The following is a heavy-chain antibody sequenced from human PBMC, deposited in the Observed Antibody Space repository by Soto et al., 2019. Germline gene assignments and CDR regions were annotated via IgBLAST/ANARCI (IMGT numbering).Heavy chain of an antibody. CDR3: AKNQGVELVPLATVDWFDP. D-gene: IGHD1-26*01. J-gene: IGHJ5*02. CDR1: GFIFENFG. V-gene: IGHV3-23*01. CDR2: SSGSGFKK. Sequence: SGGSLRLSCAASGFIFENFGMSWVRQAPGKGLEWISSSSGSGFKKYYAYSVKGRFTISRDNSKSTVYLELNNLSAEDTAVYHCAKNQGVELVPLATVDWFDPWGQGSVVTVSS.